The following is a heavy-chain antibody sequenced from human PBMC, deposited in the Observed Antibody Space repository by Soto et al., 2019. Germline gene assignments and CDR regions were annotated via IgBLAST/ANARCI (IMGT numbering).Heavy chain of an antibody. CDR2: IIPIFGTA. D-gene: IGHD6-19*01. J-gene: IGHJ5*02. CDR3: ARLRHISSGWYSSWFDP. Sequence: GASVKVSCKASGGTFSSYAISWVRQAPGQGLEWMGGIIPIFGTANYAQKFQGRVTITADKSTSTAYMELSSLRSEDTAVYYCARLRHISSGWYSSWFDPWGQGTLVTVSS. V-gene: IGHV1-69*06. CDR1: GGTFSSYA.